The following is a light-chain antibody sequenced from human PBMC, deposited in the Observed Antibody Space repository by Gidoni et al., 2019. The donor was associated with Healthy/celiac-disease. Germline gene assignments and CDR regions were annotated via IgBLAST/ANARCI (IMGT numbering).Light chain of an antibody. CDR1: QSVCSSY. Sequence: EIALTPIPVTLSLSPGERATLSCSASQSVCSSYLALYQQKPGQTPRLLIYGASSRATGIPDRFSGSGSGTDFTLTISRLEPEDFAVYYCQQYGSSHLYTFGQGTKLEIK. CDR2: GAS. V-gene: IGKV3-20*01. CDR3: QQYGSSHLYT. J-gene: IGKJ2*01.